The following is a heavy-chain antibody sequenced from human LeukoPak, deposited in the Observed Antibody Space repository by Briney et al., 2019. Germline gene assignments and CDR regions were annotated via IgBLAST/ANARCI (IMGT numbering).Heavy chain of an antibody. V-gene: IGHV3-7*01. CDR3: ASWGAGGNS. Sequence: GGSLRLSCEASGVTLSTYWMNWGRQVPGKGLDWVANINPDGSGKRYVDSAKGRFTIARDNADNSLSLQMNSLRAEDTAVYYCASWGAGGNSWGQGTLVTVSS. CDR2: INPDGSGK. J-gene: IGHJ4*02. CDR1: GVTLSTYW. D-gene: IGHD3-16*01.